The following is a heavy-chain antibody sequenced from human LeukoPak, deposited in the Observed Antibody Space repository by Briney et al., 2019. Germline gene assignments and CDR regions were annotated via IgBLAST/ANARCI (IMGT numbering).Heavy chain of an antibody. CDR2: ISHDETYK. Sequence: GGSLRLSCAASGFTFRNYGMHWVRQAPGKGVERVAVISHDETYKNSPDSVIGRFTISRDNSKNTVYLQMNSLKAEDTAAYYCARDVTLREEEANWFDPWGQGPLVTVSS. CDR1: GFTFRNYG. V-gene: IGHV3-33*05. D-gene: IGHD1-26*01. J-gene: IGHJ5*02. CDR3: ARDVTLREEEANWFDP.